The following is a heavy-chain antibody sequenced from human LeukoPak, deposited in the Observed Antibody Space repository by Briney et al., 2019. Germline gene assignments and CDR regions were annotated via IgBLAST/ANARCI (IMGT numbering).Heavy chain of an antibody. D-gene: IGHD4-17*01. J-gene: IGHJ4*02. Sequence: GGALRLSCADSGFTFSSYSMNWVRQAPGKGVEGVSYISSSSNYIYYSDSVNGRFTISRDNANISLYLQMNSLSAEDTAVYYCARDVWNDYGDYGLIYFFDYWRQGALVTVCS. CDR1: GFTFSSYS. V-gene: IGHV3-21*01. CDR3: ARDVWNDYGDYGLIYFFDY. CDR2: ISSSSNYI.